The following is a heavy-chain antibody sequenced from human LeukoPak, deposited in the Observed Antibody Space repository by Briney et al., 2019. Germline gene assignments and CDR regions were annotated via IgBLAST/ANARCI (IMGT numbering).Heavy chain of an antibody. V-gene: IGHV3-23*01. CDR2: ITGDGDST. CDR1: GFTFTNYA. D-gene: IGHD1-1*01. J-gene: IGHJ6*02. Sequence: GGSLRLSCAATGFTFTNYAINWVRRTPEKGLEWVSSITGDGDSTYLADSVKGRFTIYRDNSKNTLYLQMNSLRDEDTAVYYCTSTQLERGEYDYTMDVWGQGTTVTVSS. CDR3: TSTQLERGEYDYTMDV.